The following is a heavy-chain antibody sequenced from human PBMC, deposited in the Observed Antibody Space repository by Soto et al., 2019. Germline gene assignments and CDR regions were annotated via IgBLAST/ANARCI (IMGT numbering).Heavy chain of an antibody. CDR2: IYPGDSDT. CDR1: GDSFTSYW. CDR3: ARVRPDIVGPNWFDP. Sequence: GESLKISCKGSGDSFTSYWIGWVRQMPGKGLEWMGIIYPGDSDTRYSPSFQGQVTISADKSISTAYLQWSSLKASDTAMYYCARVRPDIVGPNWFDPWGQGTLVTVSS. V-gene: IGHV5-51*01. J-gene: IGHJ5*02. D-gene: IGHD2-15*01.